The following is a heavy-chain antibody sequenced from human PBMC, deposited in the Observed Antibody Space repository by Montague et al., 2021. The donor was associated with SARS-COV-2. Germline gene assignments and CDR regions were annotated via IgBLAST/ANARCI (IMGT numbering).Heavy chain of an antibody. CDR3: ARGSYGPDASDI. V-gene: IGHV4-59*01. J-gene: IGHJ3*02. Sequence: SEALSLTCTVSGGSISSYYWSRIRQPPGKGLEWIGYIYYSGSTNYNPSLKSRVTISLDTSKNQFSLKLNSVTAADTAVYYCARGSYGPDASDIWGQGTMVTVSS. CDR2: IYYSGST. CDR1: GGSISSYY. D-gene: IGHD5-18*01.